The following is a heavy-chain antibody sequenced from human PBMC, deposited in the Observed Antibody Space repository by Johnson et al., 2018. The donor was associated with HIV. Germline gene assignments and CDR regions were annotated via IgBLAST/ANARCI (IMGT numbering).Heavy chain of an antibody. V-gene: IGHV3-11*04. CDR3: ARDEYDYVWGSYRPDGFDI. D-gene: IGHD3-16*02. CDR2: ISSSGRTT. J-gene: IGHJ3*02. Sequence: QVQLVESGGGVVKAGGSLRLSCAASGFTFSDHYMTWIRQAPGKGLECISSISSSGRTTYYADSVKGRFTISRDNSKNTLYLQMNSLRAGDTAVYYCARDEYDYVWGSYRPDGFDIWGQGTMVTVSS. CDR1: GFTFSDHY.